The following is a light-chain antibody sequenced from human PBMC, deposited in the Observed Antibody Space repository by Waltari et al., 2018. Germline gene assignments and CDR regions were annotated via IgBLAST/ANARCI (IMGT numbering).Light chain of an antibody. CDR3: QQSYSSPYT. CDR2: ADS. V-gene: IGKV1-39*01. Sequence: DIQMTQSPSSLSASVVDRVTLTCRASQSIRNYLNWYQQKPGKVPELLIYADSSLQGGVPSRFSGSGSGTEFTLTISSLQPEDFATYYCQQSYSSPYTFGQGTTLHIK. J-gene: IGKJ2*01. CDR1: QSIRNY.